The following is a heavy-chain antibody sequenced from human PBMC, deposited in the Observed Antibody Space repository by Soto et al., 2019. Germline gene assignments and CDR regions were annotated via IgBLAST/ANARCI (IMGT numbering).Heavy chain of an antibody. V-gene: IGHV3-7*03. J-gene: IGHJ2*01. CDR3: ARDRSPAWYFDL. Sequence: GGSLRLSCAASGFTFSSSWMSWVRQAPGKGLEWVANIKQDGSEKYYVDSVKGRFTISRDNAKNSLYLQMNSLRAEDTAVYYCARDRSPAWYFDLWGRGTLVTVSS. CDR1: GFTFSSSW. CDR2: IKQDGSEK. D-gene: IGHD2-15*01.